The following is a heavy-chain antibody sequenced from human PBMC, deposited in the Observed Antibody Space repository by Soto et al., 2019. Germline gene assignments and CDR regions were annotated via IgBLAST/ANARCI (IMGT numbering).Heavy chain of an antibody. D-gene: IGHD3-22*01. Sequence: QVQLVQSGAEVKKPGASVKVSCKVSGYTLTELSMHWVRQAPGKGLEWMGGFDPEDGETIYAQKFQGRVTMTEDTSTDPAYMELSSLRSEYTAVYYCATDVRSGYYRTRFDYWGQGTLVTVSS. V-gene: IGHV1-24*01. CDR2: FDPEDGET. J-gene: IGHJ4*02. CDR1: GYTLTELS. CDR3: ATDVRSGYYRTRFDY.